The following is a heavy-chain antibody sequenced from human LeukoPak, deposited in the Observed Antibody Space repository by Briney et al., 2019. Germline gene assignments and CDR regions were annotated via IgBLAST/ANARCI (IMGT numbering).Heavy chain of an antibody. CDR1: GGSISSGSYY. J-gene: IGHJ4*02. CDR3: ARQGLWELPTFDS. D-gene: IGHD1-26*01. Sequence: SETLSLTCTVSGGSISSGSYYWGSIRQPPQRGLEWIVSVYYSGSTYYNPSLKSRVTISVDTSKNQFSLKLSSVTAADTAVYYCARQGLWELPTFDSWGQGTLVSVSS. V-gene: IGHV4-39*01. CDR2: VYYSGST.